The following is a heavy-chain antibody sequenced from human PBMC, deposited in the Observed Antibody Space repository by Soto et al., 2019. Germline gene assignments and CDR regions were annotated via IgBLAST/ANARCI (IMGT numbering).Heavy chain of an antibody. CDR2: ISYDGSSE. J-gene: IGHJ6*02. CDR1: GFNLKDFG. CDR3: AKDSVGSAMDV. V-gene: IGHV3-30*18. Sequence: QVQLVESGGGVVQPGRSLRLSCEASGFNLKDFGIQWVRQTPGKGLEWVAVISYDGSSEYYVDSVKDRFTVSRDNSKGTVYLQMNTLRGDDTAVYYCAKDSVGSAMDVWGQGTTVIVSS. D-gene: IGHD3-10*01.